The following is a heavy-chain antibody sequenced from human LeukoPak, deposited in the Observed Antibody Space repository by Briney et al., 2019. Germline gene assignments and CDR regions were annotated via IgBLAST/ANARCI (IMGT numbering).Heavy chain of an antibody. J-gene: IGHJ6*02. CDR2: ISTSTNTI. CDR3: AREEVVVRLKVTVTTRYYYGMDV. V-gene: IGHV3-48*01. D-gene: IGHD4-17*01. CDR1: GFTFSSYS. Sequence: SGGSLRLSCAASGFTFSSYSMNWVRQAPGKGLEWVSYISTSTNTIYYADSVKGRFTISRDNAKNSLYLQMNSLRAEDMAVYYCAREEVVVRLKVTVTTRYYYGMDVWGQGTTVTVSS.